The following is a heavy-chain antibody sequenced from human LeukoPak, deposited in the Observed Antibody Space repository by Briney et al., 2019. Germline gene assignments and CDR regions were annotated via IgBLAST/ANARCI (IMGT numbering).Heavy chain of an antibody. D-gene: IGHD3-9*01. J-gene: IGHJ6*02. CDR2: INPNSGGT. CDR1: GYAFTGYN. CDR3: ARWFTITSGDYDILTSSYHRGMDV. Sequence: ALVKVSCKASGYAFTGYNMHWVRQAPGQGLEWMGWINPNSGGTNYAQKFQGRVTMTRDMSISTAYMELSRLTSDDTAVYYCARWFTITSGDYDILTSSYHRGMDVWGQGTTVTVSS. V-gene: IGHV1-2*02.